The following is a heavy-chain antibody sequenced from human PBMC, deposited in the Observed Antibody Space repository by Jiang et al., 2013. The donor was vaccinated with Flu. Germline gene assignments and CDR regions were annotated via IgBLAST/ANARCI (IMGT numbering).Heavy chain of an antibody. Sequence: EVQLVESGGGLVKPGRSLRLSCTASGFTFGDYAMSWFRQAPGKGLEWVGFIRSKAYGGTTEYAASVKGRFTISRDDSKSIAYLQMNSLKTEDTAVYYCTRDPLGYCSGGSCYWGDWGQGTLVTVSS. CDR3: TRDPLGYCSGGSCYWGD. D-gene: IGHD2-15*01. CDR1: GFTFGDYA. J-gene: IGHJ4*02. V-gene: IGHV3-49*05. CDR2: IRSKAYGGTT.